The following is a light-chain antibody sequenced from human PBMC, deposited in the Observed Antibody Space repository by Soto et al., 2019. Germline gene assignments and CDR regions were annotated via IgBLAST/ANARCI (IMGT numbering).Light chain of an antibody. CDR2: GNS. Sequence: QSVLTQPPSVSGAPGQRVTISCTGSSSNIGAGYDVHWYQQLPGTAPKLLIYGNSNRPSGVPDRFSGSKSGTSASLAITGLQAGDGADYYYQSYDSSLSGVVFGGGTQLTVL. CDR3: QSYDSSLSGVV. J-gene: IGLJ2*01. CDR1: SSNIGAGYD. V-gene: IGLV1-40*01.